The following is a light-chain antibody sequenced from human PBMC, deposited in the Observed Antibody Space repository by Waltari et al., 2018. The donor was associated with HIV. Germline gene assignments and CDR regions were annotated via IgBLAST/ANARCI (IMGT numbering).Light chain of an antibody. J-gene: IGKJ4*01. CDR3: QQTYSTPLGLT. V-gene: IGKV1-39*01. CDR2: RTS. CDR1: QSISRF. Sequence: DIQMTQSPSSLSASVGDRVTISCRASQSISRFLNWYQQKPGKAPELLIYRTSILQSGVPSRCSGSGSGTDFTLTISNLQPEDFASYYCQQTYSTPLGLTFGGGTKVEIK.